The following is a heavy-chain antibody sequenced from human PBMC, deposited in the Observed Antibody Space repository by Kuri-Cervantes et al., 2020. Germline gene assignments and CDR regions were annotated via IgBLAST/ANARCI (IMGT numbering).Heavy chain of an antibody. J-gene: IGHJ4*02. CDR2: ISYDGSNK. Sequence: LSLTCAASGFTFSSCAMHWVRQAPGKGREWVAVISYDGSNKYYADSVKGRFTISRDNSKKTLYLQMNSLRAKDTAVYYCARSLGIAARRGANYWGQGTLVTSSS. V-gene: IGHV3-30-3*01. CDR1: GFTFSSCA. CDR3: ARSLGIAARRGANY. D-gene: IGHD6-6*01.